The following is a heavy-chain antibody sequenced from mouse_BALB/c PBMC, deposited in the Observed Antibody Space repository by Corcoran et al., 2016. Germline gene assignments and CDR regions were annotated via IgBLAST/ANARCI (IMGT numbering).Heavy chain of an antibody. V-gene: IGHV1-9*01. CDR3: ARYYYGSSSYYFDY. J-gene: IGHJ2*01. D-gene: IGHD1-1*01. Sequence: QVQLQQSGAELMKPGASVKISCKATGYTFSSYWIEWVKQRPGHGLEWIGEILPGSGSTNYNEKFKGKATFTADTSSNTAYIQLSSLTSEDSAVYYCARYYYGSSSYYFDYWGQGTTLTVSS. CDR2: ILPGSGST. CDR1: GYTFSSYW.